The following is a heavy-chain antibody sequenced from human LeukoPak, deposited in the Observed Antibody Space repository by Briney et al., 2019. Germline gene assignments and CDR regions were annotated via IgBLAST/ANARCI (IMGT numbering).Heavy chain of an antibody. D-gene: IGHD2-2*01. CDR2: IIPMFGTA. Sequence: ASVKVSCKASGGTFSSYDISWVRQAPGQGLEWMGGIIPMFGTANYAQKFQGRVTISADKSTSTAYMELSSLRSEDTAVYYCASGRTDIVVAPATLRNYFFDYWGQGTLVTVSS. CDR1: GGTFSSYD. CDR3: ASGRTDIVVAPATLRNYFFDY. V-gene: IGHV1-69*06. J-gene: IGHJ4*02.